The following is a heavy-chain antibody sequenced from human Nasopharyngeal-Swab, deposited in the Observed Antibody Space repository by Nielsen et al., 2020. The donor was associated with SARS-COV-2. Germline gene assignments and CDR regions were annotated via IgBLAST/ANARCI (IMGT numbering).Heavy chain of an antibody. CDR1: GYTFTSSA. V-gene: IGHV7-4-1*02. D-gene: IGHD2-2*01. Sequence: ASVKVSCKASGYTFTSSAMNWVLQAPGQGLEWMGWINTNTGNPTYAQGFTGRFVFSLDTSVSTAYLQISSLKAEDTAVYYCARVDVVVPAAIPKWFDPWGQGTLVTVSS. J-gene: IGHJ5*02. CDR3: ARVDVVVPAAIPKWFDP. CDR2: INTNTGNP.